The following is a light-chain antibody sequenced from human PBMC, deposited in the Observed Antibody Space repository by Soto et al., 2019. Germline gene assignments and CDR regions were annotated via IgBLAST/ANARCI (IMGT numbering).Light chain of an antibody. CDR3: QQYDNWPPWT. CDR1: ESVGSH. CDR2: GVS. J-gene: IGKJ1*01. V-gene: IGKV3-15*01. Sequence: DTVMTQSPATLSVSPGETATLSCRASESVGSHLAWYQQKAGQAPRLLIYGVSTRATGIPARFRGSGSETDFTLPISSLQSEDSAISYCQQYDNWPPWTFGQGTKVEI.